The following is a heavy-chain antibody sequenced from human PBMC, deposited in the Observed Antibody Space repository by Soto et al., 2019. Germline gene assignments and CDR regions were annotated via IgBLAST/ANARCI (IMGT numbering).Heavy chain of an antibody. J-gene: IGHJ4*02. V-gene: IGHV4-59*01. CDR3: ARASTSSGYYNFDY. CDR1: GGSISSYY. CDR2: IYYSGST. Sequence: SGTLALTCTVSGGSISSYYWSWIRQPPGKGLEWIGYIYYSGSTNYNPSLKSRVTISVDTSKNQFSLKLSSVTAADTAVYYCARASTSSGYYNFDYWGQGTLVIVSS. D-gene: IGHD3-22*01.